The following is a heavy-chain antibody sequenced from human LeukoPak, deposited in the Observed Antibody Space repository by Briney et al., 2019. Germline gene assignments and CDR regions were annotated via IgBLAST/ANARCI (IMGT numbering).Heavy chain of an antibody. D-gene: IGHD4-23*01. CDR1: GYTFTSYA. Sequence: ASVKVSCKASGYTFTSYAMHWVRQAPGQRLEWMGWINAGNGNTKYSQKFQGRVTITRDTSASTAYMELSSLRSEDTAVYYCARVKATVVTPNTFDIWGQGTVVTVSS. V-gene: IGHV1-3*01. CDR2: INAGNGNT. CDR3: ARVKATVVTPNTFDI. J-gene: IGHJ3*02.